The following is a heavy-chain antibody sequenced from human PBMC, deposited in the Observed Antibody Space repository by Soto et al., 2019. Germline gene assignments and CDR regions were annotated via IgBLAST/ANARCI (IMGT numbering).Heavy chain of an antibody. CDR3: VRLTSRITADSHGRSNWLVP. CDR1: GGSVTSSSCY. J-gene: IGHJ5*02. CDR2: IYHTGTT. D-gene: IGHD7-27*01. Sequence: SETLSLTCTVSGGSVTSSSCYWGWIRQPPGKGLEWIGDIYHTGTTYYSPSLKSRVTIYVDTSTEQFSLKLSSVTAADTAMYYCVRLTSRITADSHGRSNWLVPWGQGTTVTVYS. V-gene: IGHV4-39*01.